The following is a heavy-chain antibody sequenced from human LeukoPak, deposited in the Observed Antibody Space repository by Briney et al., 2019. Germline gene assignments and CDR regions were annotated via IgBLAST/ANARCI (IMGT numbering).Heavy chain of an antibody. CDR2: IIPIFDTA. V-gene: IGHV1-69*06. CDR3: ARARSGPYGSGSLDAFDI. J-gene: IGHJ3*02. Sequence: SVKVCCKASGGTFSSYPISWVRQAPGQGLEWMGGIIPIFDTADFAQKFQGRVTITADTSTSTAYMQLSSLRSEDTAVYYCARARSGPYGSGSLDAFDIWGQGTMVTVSS. D-gene: IGHD3-10*01. CDR1: GGTFSSYP.